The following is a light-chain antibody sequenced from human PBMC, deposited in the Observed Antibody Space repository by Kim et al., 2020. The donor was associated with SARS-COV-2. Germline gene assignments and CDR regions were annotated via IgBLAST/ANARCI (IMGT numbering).Light chain of an antibody. J-gene: IGKJ4*01. CDR1: QPVTRSS. V-gene: IGKV3-20*01. Sequence: PGESSPPSSRALQPVTRSSLAWYQQNPGQAPRLLIYGASSRATGIPDRFSGSGSETDFTLTIGRLEPEDFAVYYCQQYGRSPLTFGGGTKVDIK. CDR3: QQYGRSPLT. CDR2: GAS.